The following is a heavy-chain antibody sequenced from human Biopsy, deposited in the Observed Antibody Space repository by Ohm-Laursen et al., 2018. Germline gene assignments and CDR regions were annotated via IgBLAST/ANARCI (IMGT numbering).Heavy chain of an antibody. V-gene: IGHV1-46*01. CDR2: INPRGGDA. CDR3: TRSQGYYFDH. Sequence: GASVKVSCKASGYTFTNYFVHWVRQAPGQGLQRMGIINPRGGDATSPQRFQDRVTMTRDMSTSTVYMELSSLRSDDTAIYYCTRSQGYYFDHWGQGTLVSVSS. CDR1: GYTFTNYF. J-gene: IGHJ4*02.